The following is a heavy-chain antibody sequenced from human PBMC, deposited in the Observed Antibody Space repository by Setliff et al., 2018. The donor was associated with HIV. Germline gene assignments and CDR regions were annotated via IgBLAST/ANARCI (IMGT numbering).Heavy chain of an antibody. Sequence: SVKVSCKASGGTFRGFGTSWVVQAPGQGLEWMGQIIPIFGTPRYAQKFQGRVTITADESTSTVYMELSSLRSEDTAVYYCAANPEMATINYYYYYMDVWGKGTTVTVSS. CDR1: GGTFRGFG. J-gene: IGHJ6*03. V-gene: IGHV1-69*13. D-gene: IGHD5-12*01. CDR3: AANPEMATINYYYYYMDV. CDR2: IIPIFGTP.